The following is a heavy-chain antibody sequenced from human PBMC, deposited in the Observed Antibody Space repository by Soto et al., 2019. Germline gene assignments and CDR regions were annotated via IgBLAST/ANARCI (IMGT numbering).Heavy chain of an antibody. CDR1: GFTFSSYA. CDR3: AREGYYYDSSGYYSFDY. Sequence: GGSLRLSCAASGFTFSSYAMHWVRQAPGKGLEYVSAISSNGGSTYYANSVKGRFTISRDNSKNTLYLQMGSLRAEDMAVYYCAREGYYYDSSGYYSFDYWGQGTLVTVSS. V-gene: IGHV3-64*01. D-gene: IGHD3-22*01. J-gene: IGHJ4*02. CDR2: ISSNGGST.